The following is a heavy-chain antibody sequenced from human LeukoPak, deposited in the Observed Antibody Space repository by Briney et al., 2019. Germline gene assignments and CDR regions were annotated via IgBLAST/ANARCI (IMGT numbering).Heavy chain of an antibody. CDR3: ARGRGITMVRGVRMDV. V-gene: IGHV4-34*01. CDR2: INHSGST. CDR1: GGSFSSYY. D-gene: IGHD3-10*01. Sequence: PSETLSLTCAVYGGSFSSYYWSWIRQPPGKGLEWIGEINHSGSTNYNPSLKSRVTISVDTSKNQFSLKLSSVTAADTAVYYCARGRGITMVRGVRMDVWGQGTTVTVSS. J-gene: IGHJ6*02.